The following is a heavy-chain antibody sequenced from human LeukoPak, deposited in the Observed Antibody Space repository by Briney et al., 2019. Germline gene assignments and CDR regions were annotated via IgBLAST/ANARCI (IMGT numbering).Heavy chain of an antibody. Sequence: SETLSLTCTVSGGSISSGSYYWSWIRQPAGKGLEWIGRIYTSGSTNYNPSLKSRVTISVDTSKNQFSLKLSSVTAADTAVYYCARVPTVTFFDYWGQGTLVTVSS. CDR2: IYTSGST. D-gene: IGHD4-17*01. CDR3: ARVPTVTFFDY. CDR1: GGSISSGSYY. J-gene: IGHJ4*02. V-gene: IGHV4-61*02.